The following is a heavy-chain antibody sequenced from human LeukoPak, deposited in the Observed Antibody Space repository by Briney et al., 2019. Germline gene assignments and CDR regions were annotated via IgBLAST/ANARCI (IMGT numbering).Heavy chain of an antibody. CDR2: IHSSGST. J-gene: IGHJ5*02. Sequence: GGSVSKGCNYWSWPHHHTGKGLEWIGYIHSSGSTYYNPSLKSRVTISLDPSKDQFSLKLTSVTAADTAVYYCARGPTGGYVGWFDPWGQGTLVTVSS. CDR3: ARGPTGGYVGWFDP. CDR1: GGSVSKGCNY. V-gene: IGHV4-31*02. D-gene: IGHD2-2*01.